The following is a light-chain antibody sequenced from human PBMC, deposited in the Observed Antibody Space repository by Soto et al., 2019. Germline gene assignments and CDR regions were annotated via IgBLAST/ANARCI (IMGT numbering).Light chain of an antibody. Sequence: EIVLTQSPGTLSLSPGERVTLSCRSSQSVSSSYLAWYQQKPGQAPRLLIYGASSRATGIPDRFSGSGSGTDCTFTISRLEPEDVAVYYCQQYTTSAITFGQGTRLEIK. V-gene: IGKV3-20*01. CDR1: QSVSSSY. CDR2: GAS. J-gene: IGKJ5*01. CDR3: QQYTTSAIT.